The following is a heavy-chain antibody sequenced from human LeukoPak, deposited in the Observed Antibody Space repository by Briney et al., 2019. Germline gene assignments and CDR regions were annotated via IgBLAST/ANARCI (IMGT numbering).Heavy chain of an antibody. CDR3: ARDSTYYYDSGSSGPHYFDN. V-gene: IGHV3-30*01. CDR2: ISSGGTYE. CDR1: GFTFSNYA. Sequence: GKSLRPSCAASGFTFSNYAMHWVRQAPGKGLEWVSLISSGGTYEYYADSVKGRFTISRDNSKNTLYLQLNSLRAEDTAVYYCARDSTYYYDSGSSGPHYFDNWGQGTLVTVSS. D-gene: IGHD3-10*01. J-gene: IGHJ4*02.